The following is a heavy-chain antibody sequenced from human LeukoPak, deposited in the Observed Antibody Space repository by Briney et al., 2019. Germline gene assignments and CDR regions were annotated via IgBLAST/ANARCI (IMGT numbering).Heavy chain of an antibody. J-gene: IGHJ5*02. D-gene: IGHD2-2*01. CDR1: GFTFSSYW. Sequence: GGSLRLSCAASGFTFSSYWMHWVRQAPGKGLVWVSRINTDGSSTRYADSVKGRFTISRDNAKNTLYLQMNSLRAEDTAVYYCARDGGSEYQPHYQRFDPWGQGTLVTVSS. CDR3: ARDGGSEYQPHYQRFDP. V-gene: IGHV3-74*01. CDR2: INTDGSST.